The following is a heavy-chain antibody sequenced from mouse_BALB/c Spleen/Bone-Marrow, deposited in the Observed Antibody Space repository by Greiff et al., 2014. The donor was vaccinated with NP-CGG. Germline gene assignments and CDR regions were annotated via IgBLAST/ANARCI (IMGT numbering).Heavy chain of an antibody. CDR3: PRYLYGYTATFDY. CDR2: IDPANGNT. J-gene: IGHJ2*01. D-gene: IGHD1-2*01. V-gene: IGHV14-3*02. Sequence: VQLKQSGAELVKPGASVKLSCTASGFNIKDTYMHWVKQRPEQGLEWIGRIDPANGNTKYDPKFQGKATITADTSSNTAYLQLSSLTSEDTAVYYCPRYLYGYTATFDYWGQGTTLTVSS. CDR1: GFNIKDTY.